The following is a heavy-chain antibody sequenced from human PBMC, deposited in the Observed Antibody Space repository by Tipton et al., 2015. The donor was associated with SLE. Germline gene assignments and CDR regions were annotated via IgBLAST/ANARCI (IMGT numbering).Heavy chain of an antibody. CDR3: ARDPGYYYGMDV. Sequence: SLRLSCAASGFTFDDYAMHWVRQAPGKGLEWVSGISWNSGSIGYADSVRGRFTISRDNAKNSLYLQMNSLRAEDTALYYCARDPGYYYGMDVWGQGTTVTVSS. J-gene: IGHJ6*02. CDR1: GFTFDDYA. V-gene: IGHV3-9*01. CDR2: ISWNSGSI.